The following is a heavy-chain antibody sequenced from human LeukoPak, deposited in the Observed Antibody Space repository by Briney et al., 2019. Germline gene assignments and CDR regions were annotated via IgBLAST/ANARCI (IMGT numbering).Heavy chain of an antibody. J-gene: IGHJ4*02. Sequence: GGSLRLSCAASGFTFSDYCMSWIRQAPGKGLEWVSYISSSGSTIYYADSVKGRFTISRDNAKNSLYLQMNSLRAEDTAVYYCARGGEYSSSWYGNLNYWGQGTLVTVSS. CDR3: ARGGEYSSSWYGNLNY. D-gene: IGHD6-13*01. CDR2: ISSSGSTI. CDR1: GFTFSDYC. V-gene: IGHV3-11*01.